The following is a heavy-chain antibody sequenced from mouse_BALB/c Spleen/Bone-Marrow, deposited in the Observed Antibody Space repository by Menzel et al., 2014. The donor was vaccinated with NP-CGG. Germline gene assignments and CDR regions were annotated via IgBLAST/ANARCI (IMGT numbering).Heavy chain of an antibody. V-gene: IGHV1-69*02. CDR1: GYTSTSYW. J-gene: IGHJ2*02. D-gene: IGHD2-5*01. CDR2: IYPSDRYT. CDR3: TRTYYSSYGYYFDY. Sequence: QVQLQQSVSELARHGASVHLFCQASGYTSTSYWINWVKQRPGQGLAWIGNIYPSDRYTNYNQKFKDNAMLTVDKSSSTAYRQLSCATSEVSAFYCCTRTYYSSYGYYFDYWGQGTSLTVSS.